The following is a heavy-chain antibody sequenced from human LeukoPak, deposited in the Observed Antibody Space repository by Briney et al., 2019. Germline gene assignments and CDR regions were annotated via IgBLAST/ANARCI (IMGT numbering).Heavy chain of an antibody. V-gene: IGHV4-4*02. CDR1: GGSISSSNW. Sequence: TSETLSLTCTVSGGSISSSNWWSWVRQPPGKGLEWIGEIYHSGSTNYNPSLKSRVTISVDKSKNQFSLKLSSVTAADTAVYYCASCIVGATGTDAFDIWGQGTMVTVSS. J-gene: IGHJ3*02. D-gene: IGHD1-26*01. CDR2: IYHSGST. CDR3: ASCIVGATGTDAFDI.